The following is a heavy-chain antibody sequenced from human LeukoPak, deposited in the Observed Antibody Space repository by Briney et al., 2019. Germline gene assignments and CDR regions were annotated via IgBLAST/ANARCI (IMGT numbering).Heavy chain of an antibody. CDR3: ASSLRRIVGATGVDY. CDR1: GFTFSSHG. V-gene: IGHV3-33*01. Sequence: GGSLRLSCAASGFTFSSHGMHWVRQAPGKGLEWVAVIWYDGSNKYYADSVKGRFTISRDNSKNTLYLQMNSLRAEDTAVYYCASSLRRIVGATGVDYWGQGTLVTVSS. D-gene: IGHD1-26*01. CDR2: IWYDGSNK. J-gene: IGHJ4*02.